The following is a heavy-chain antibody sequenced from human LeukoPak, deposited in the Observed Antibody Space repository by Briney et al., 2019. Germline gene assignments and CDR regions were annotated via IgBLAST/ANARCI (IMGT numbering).Heavy chain of an antibody. CDR1: GSTLSTYS. V-gene: IGHV3-21*01. CDR2: ITSTSSHI. CDR3: ARARLGYYDEYFDP. Sequence: PGGSLRLSWAPPGSTLSTYSMTWARQPPGKGLDWFSSITSTSSHINYADSVRGRFTISRDNAKNALFLQMTSLTDEDTALYYCARARLGYYDEYFDPWGQGTQVTVSS. D-gene: IGHD3-16*01. J-gene: IGHJ5*02.